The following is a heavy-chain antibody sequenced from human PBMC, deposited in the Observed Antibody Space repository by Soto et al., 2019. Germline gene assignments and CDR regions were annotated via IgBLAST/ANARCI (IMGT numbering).Heavy chain of an antibody. D-gene: IGHD4-4*01. Sequence: EVQLVESGGGLVQPGGSLRLSCAASGFTFSVYWMHWVRQAPGKGLVWVSRIDSDGSTTSYADSVKGGFTISSDNDNSTLYLQMNSLRAEDTAVYYCARPGHSKFGTGVDVWGQGTMVTVSS. CDR3: ARPGHSKFGTGVDV. V-gene: IGHV3-74*01. CDR2: IDSDGSTT. CDR1: GFTFSVYW. J-gene: IGHJ6*02.